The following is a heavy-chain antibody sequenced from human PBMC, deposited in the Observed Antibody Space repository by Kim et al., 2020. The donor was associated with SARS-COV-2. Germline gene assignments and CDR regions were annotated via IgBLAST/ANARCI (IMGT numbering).Heavy chain of an antibody. D-gene: IGHD2-2*01. J-gene: IGHJ5*02. V-gene: IGHV1-69*13. CDR1: EVTFGSYS. CDR2: ITPVFGTT. CDR3: ALAYCSSSNCYLVGFDP. Sequence: SVKVSCKSSEVTFGSYSVNWVRQAPGQGPEWMGGITPVFGTTNYAQKFQGRVTITADESTSTAYMELSSLRSEYTAMYYCALAYCSSSNCYLVGFDPWGQRTLVTVSS.